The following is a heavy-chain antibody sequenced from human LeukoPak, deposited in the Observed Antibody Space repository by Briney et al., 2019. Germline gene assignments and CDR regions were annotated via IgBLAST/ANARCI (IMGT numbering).Heavy chain of an antibody. Sequence: PGRSLRLSCAASGFTFSSYGMHWVRQAPGKGLEWVAVISYDGSNKYYADSVKGRFTISGDNSKNTLYLQMNSLRAEDTAVYYCAKGPWVGVVGAASFDYWGQGTLVTVSS. J-gene: IGHJ4*02. CDR2: ISYDGSNK. D-gene: IGHD2-15*01. CDR3: AKGPWVGVVGAASFDY. V-gene: IGHV3-30*18. CDR1: GFTFSSYG.